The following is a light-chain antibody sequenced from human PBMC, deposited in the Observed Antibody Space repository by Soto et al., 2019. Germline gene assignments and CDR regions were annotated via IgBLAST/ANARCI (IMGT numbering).Light chain of an antibody. Sequence: IQLTQSPSSLSASVGDSVTITCRASQDITSYLAWYQQTPGKAPNLLIYGASTLQSGVPSRFSGSGSGTDFTLTISSLQAEDFASYYRQQTRSYPSTFGGGTKVDIK. V-gene: IGKV1-9*01. CDR1: QDITSY. J-gene: IGKJ4*01. CDR2: GAS. CDR3: QQTRSYPST.